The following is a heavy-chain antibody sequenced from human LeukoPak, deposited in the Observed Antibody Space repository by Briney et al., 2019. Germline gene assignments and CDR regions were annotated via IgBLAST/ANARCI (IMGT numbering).Heavy chain of an antibody. CDR2: IYYSGSS. J-gene: IGHJ4*02. V-gene: IGHV4-39*01. Sequence: PSETLSLTCTVSGGSISSGSYYWGWIRQPPGKGLEWIGNIYYSGSSYHNPSLKSRVAISLDTSKNQFSLKLSSVTAADTAVYYCARGRVVIGSDYFDYWGQGTLVTVSS. CDR1: GGSISSGSYY. D-gene: IGHD3-3*01. CDR3: ARGRVVIGSDYFDY.